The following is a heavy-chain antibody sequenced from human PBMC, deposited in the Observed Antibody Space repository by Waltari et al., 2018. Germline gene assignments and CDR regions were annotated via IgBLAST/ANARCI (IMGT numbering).Heavy chain of an antibody. D-gene: IGHD4-17*01. CDR1: GFTFRSYA. Sequence: VQLLESGGGLVQSGGSLRLSCAASGFTFRSYAMNWVRQAPGKGVGWGLVSSGSGGSTDYADSVKGRFTISRDNSKNTLYLQMNNLRVEDTAVYYCASSLYGDYTQIWGRVFDYWGQGTLVTVSS. J-gene: IGHJ4*02. CDR2: SSGSGGST. V-gene: IGHV3-23*01. CDR3: ASSLYGDYTQIWGRVFDY.